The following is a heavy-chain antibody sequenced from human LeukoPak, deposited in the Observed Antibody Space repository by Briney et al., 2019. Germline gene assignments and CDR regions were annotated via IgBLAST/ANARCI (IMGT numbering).Heavy chain of an antibody. Sequence: GGSLRLSCAASGVTFDDYAMHLVRQAPGKGLEWVSGISRNSGSIGYADSVKGRFTISRDNAKNSLYLQMNSLRAEDTALYYCAKDIGKYYGSPFDYWGQGTLVTVSS. CDR3: AKDIGKYYGSPFDY. D-gene: IGHD3-10*01. CDR1: GVTFDDYA. V-gene: IGHV3-9*01. J-gene: IGHJ4*02. CDR2: ISRNSGSI.